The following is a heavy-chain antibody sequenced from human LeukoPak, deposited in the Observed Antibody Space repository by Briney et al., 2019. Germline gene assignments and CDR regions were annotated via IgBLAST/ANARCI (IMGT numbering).Heavy chain of an antibody. J-gene: IGHJ4*02. Sequence: SETLSHTCAVSGGSFSGDNWCWIRQPPGEGLEWIWEINHSGSTNYNPPLKSRVTISVDTSKNQFSLKLSSVTAADTAVYYCARDLGQSLPALMAWAYWGQGALVTVSS. CDR2: INHSGST. CDR1: GGSFSGDN. D-gene: IGHD2-8*01. V-gene: IGHV4-34*01. CDR3: ARDLGQSLPALMAWAY.